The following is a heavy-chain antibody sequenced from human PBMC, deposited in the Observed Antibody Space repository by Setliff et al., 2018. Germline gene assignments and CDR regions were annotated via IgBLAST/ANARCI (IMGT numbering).Heavy chain of an antibody. CDR1: GYAFIAFG. J-gene: IGHJ4*02. D-gene: IGHD3-22*01. V-gene: IGHV1-18*01. CDR3: VRGPGPSVVVAIPFDH. CDR2: ISPVYGIA. Sequence: GASVKVSCKPSGYAFIAFGMSWVRQAPGQGLEWMGWISPVYGIANYARKFQGSVTMTADTSTTTAYLELTSLRYDDTAVYYCVRGPGPSVVVAIPFDHWGQGSLVTVSS.